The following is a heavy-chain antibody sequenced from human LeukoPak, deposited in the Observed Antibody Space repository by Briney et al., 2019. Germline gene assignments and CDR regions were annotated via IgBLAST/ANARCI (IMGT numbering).Heavy chain of an antibody. CDR2: IYYSGSA. CDR3: ARHQRDVVVVPAAIRVYNWFDP. V-gene: IGHV4-39*01. Sequence: SETLSLTCTVSGGSISNNSCFWGWIRQPPGKGLEWIGSIYYSGSAYYNPSLKSRVTISVATSKNQFSLRLTSVTASDTAVYYCARHQRDVVVVPAAIRVYNWFDPWGQGTLVTISS. CDR1: GGSISNNSCF. J-gene: IGHJ5*02. D-gene: IGHD2-2*02.